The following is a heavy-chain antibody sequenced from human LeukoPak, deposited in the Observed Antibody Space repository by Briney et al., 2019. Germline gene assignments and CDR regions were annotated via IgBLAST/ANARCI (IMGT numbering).Heavy chain of an antibody. CDR2: IIPILGIA. J-gene: IGHJ6*02. CDR1: GGTFSSYT. D-gene: IGHD3-9*01. CDR3: ARGRAADWPYYYYYGMDV. Sequence: GASVKVSCKASGGTFSSYTISWVRQAPGQGLEWMGRIIPILGIANYAQKFQGRVTITADKSTSTAYMELSSLRSEDTAVYYCARGRAADWPYYYYYGMDVWGQGTTVTVSS. V-gene: IGHV1-69*02.